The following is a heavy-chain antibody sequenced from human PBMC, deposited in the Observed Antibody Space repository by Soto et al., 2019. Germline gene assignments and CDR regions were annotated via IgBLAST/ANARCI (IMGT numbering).Heavy chain of an antibody. V-gene: IGHV1-2*02. CDR2: INPNSGGT. D-gene: IGHD1-1*01. CDR1: GYTFTGYY. CDR3: ASPVGDNWNDVGYYGIDV. Sequence: SVKVSCKASGYTFTGYYMHWVRQAPGQGLEWMGWINPNSGGTNYAQKFQGRVTMTRDTSISTAYMELSRLRSDDTAVYYCASPVGDNWNDVGYYGIDVWGQGTTVTVSS. J-gene: IGHJ6*02.